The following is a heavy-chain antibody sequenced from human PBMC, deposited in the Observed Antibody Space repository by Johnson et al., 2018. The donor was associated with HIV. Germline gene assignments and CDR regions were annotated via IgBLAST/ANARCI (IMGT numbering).Heavy chain of an antibody. D-gene: IGHD3-22*01. CDR3: ARDSYYDSSGYYSPPHDAFDI. V-gene: IGHV3-20*04. CDR2: INWNTGSI. CDR1: GFTFDDYG. Sequence: VQLVESGGGLVQPGGSLRLSCAASGFTFDDYGMSWVRQAPGKGLEWVSGINWNTGSIGYADSVKGRFTISRDNAKNTLYLQINSLRAEHTAVYYCARDSYYDSSGYYSPPHDAFDIWGQGTMVTVSS. J-gene: IGHJ3*02.